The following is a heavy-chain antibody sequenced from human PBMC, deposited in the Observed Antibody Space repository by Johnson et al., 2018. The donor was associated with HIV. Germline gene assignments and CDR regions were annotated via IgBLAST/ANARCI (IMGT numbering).Heavy chain of an antibody. CDR2: ISYDGSNT. V-gene: IGHV3-30-3*01. CDR3: AREGGRVALAGPCRESDAFDI. J-gene: IGHJ3*02. D-gene: IGHD2-15*01. Sequence: QVQLVESGGGVVQPGRSLRLSCAASGFTFSSYAMHWVRQAPGKGLEWVAVISYDGSNTYYADSVKGRFTLSRDNSKNTLYLQMNSVRAEDTAVYCCAREGGRVALAGPCRESDAFDIWGQRTMVTVSS. CDR1: GFTFSSYA.